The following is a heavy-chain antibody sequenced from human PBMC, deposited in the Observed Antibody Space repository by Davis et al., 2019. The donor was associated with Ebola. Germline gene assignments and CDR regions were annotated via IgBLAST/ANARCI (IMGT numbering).Heavy chain of an antibody. J-gene: IGHJ6*02. Sequence: GESLKISCKGSGYSFSNYWIGWVRQMPGRGLEWMGIIYPGDSDTIYSPSFEGQVTISADKSISTAYLQWSSLKASDTAMYYCARRHRGEWELPVHYGMDVWGQGTTVTVSS. D-gene: IGHD1-26*01. CDR1: GYSFSNYW. V-gene: IGHV5-51*01. CDR2: IYPGDSDT. CDR3: ARRHRGEWELPVHYGMDV.